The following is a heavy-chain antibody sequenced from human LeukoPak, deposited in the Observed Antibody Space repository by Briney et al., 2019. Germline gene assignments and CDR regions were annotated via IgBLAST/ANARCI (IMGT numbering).Heavy chain of an antibody. V-gene: IGHV3-23*01. D-gene: IGHD2-2*01. CDR3: ATGYCSSTSCYLFDY. Sequence: RXAPGRXXXXXXAISGSGGSTYYADSVKGRFTISRDNSKNTLYLQMNSLRAEDTAVYYCATGYCSSTSCYLFDYWGQGTLVTVSS. J-gene: IGHJ4*02. CDR2: ISGSGGST.